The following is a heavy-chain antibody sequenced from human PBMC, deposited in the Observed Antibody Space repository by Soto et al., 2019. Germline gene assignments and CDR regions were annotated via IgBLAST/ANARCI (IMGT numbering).Heavy chain of an antibody. J-gene: IGHJ3*02. V-gene: IGHV3-7*01. Sequence: EVRLVESGGGLVQPGESLRLSCAASGFIFRSYWMTWVRQAPGKGLEWVAKIKEDGSEKEYVDSVKGRFTISRDNAENSLYLQMNSLRAEDTAVYFCARDLYFGAFDIWGQGTMVTVSS. D-gene: IGHD3-9*01. CDR2: IKEDGSEK. CDR3: ARDLYFGAFDI. CDR1: GFIFRSYW.